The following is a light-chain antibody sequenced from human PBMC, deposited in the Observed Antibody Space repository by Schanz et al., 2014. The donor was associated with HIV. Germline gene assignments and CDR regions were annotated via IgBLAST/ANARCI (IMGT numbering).Light chain of an antibody. Sequence: QSALTQPATVSGSPGQSITVSCTGTNSDIGGHDYVSWYQQHPDKAPKLLIYDVTHRPSVTPRRFSGSKSGNTASLTISGLQPEDEADYYCNSYSHSNTYVFGSGTKLTVL. CDR2: DVT. CDR3: NSYSHSNTYV. V-gene: IGLV2-14*03. J-gene: IGLJ1*01. CDR1: NSDIGGHDY.